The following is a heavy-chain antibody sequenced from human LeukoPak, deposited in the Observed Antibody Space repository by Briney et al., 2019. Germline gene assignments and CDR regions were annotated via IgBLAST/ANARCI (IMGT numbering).Heavy chain of an antibody. Sequence: GASVKVSCKASGYTFTGYYMHWVRQAPGQGLEWMGWINPNSGGTNYAQKFQGRVTMTRDTSISTAYVELSRLRSDDTAVYYCARGGYDSSGYYYPLDYWGQGTLVTVSS. CDR1: GYTFTGYY. CDR3: ARGGYDSSGYYYPLDY. V-gene: IGHV1-2*02. CDR2: INPNSGGT. J-gene: IGHJ4*02. D-gene: IGHD3-22*01.